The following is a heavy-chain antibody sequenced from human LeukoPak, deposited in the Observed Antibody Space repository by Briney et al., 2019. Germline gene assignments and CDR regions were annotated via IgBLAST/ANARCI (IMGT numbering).Heavy chain of an antibody. CDR1: GGSISSYY. CDR2: IYYSGST. V-gene: IGHV4-59*01. CDR3: ASWSSSSLGFDY. J-gene: IGHJ4*02. Sequence: SETLSLTCTVSGGSISSYYWSWIRQPPGKGLEWIGYIYYSGSTNYNPSLKSRVTISVDTSKNQFSLQLSSVTAADAAVYYCASWSSSSLGFDYWGQGTLVTVSS. D-gene: IGHD6-6*01.